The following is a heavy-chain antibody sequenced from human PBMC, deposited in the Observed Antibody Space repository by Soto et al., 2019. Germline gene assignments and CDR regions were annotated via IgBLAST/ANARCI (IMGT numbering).Heavy chain of an antibody. Sequence: ASVKVSCKASGYTFTGYYIHWVRQAPGQGLEWMGWIHLNSGGTNYAQTFQGRITMTRDMSVTTVFMEMTGLTSDDTAVYYCASPREFTYSDYHFFPLAVRAQGTTVPVS. V-gene: IGHV1-2*02. CDR3: ASPREFTYSDYHFFPLAV. CDR1: GYTFTGYY. J-gene: IGHJ6*02. D-gene: IGHD2-15*01. CDR2: IHLNSGGT.